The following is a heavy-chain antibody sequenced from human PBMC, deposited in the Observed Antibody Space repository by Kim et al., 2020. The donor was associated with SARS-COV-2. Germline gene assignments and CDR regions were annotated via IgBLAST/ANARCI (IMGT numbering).Heavy chain of an antibody. V-gene: IGHV1-69*04. CDR1: GGTFSSYA. CDR2: IIPILGIA. D-gene: IGHD1-1*01. CDR3: ARAFGSTGTTSFDP. Sequence: SVKVSCKASGGTFSSYAISWVRQVPGQGLEWMGRIIPILGIANYAQKFQGRVTITADKSTSTAYMELSSLRSEDTAVYYCARAFGSTGTTSFDPRGQGTLVTVSS. J-gene: IGHJ5*02.